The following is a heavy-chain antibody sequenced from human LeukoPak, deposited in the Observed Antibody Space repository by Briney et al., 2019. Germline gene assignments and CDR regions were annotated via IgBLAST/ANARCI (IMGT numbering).Heavy chain of an antibody. CDR1: GFIFSSYG. Sequence: GGSLRLSCVTSGFIFSSYGFHWVRQAPGKGLEWVAVISFDGSEKYYADSATGRFSISTDYSRNTLYLEMNSLRADDTAVYYCVRSQLQYCTTTSCYVFDSWGQGTLVTVSS. V-gene: IGHV3-30*19. CDR2: ISFDGSEK. D-gene: IGHD2-2*01. CDR3: VRSQLQYCTTTSCYVFDS. J-gene: IGHJ4*02.